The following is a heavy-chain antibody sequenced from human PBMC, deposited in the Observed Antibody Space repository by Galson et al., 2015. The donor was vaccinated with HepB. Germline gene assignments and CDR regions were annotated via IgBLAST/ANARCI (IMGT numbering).Heavy chain of an antibody. J-gene: IGHJ4*02. Sequence: SLRLSCAASGFTFSSYAMHWVRQASGKGLEWVAVISYDGSNKYYADSVKGRFTISRDNSKNTLYLQMNSLRAEDTAVYCCARGTVIIDYWGQGTLVTVSS. V-gene: IGHV3-30-3*01. CDR2: ISYDGSNK. CDR3: ARGTVIIDY. CDR1: GFTFSSYA. D-gene: IGHD4-11*01.